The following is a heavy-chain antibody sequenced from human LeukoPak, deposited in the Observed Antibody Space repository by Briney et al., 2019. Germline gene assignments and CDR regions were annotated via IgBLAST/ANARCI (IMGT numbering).Heavy chain of an antibody. CDR1: GYTLTTYG. V-gene: IGHV1-18*01. Sequence: GASVKVSCKSSGYTLTTYGITGVRQAPGQGLEWVEWININNGITRYAQNFQGRVTLTTGTPASTAYMEVLSLTSDDTAVYSCARGGKGGSDYWGQGTLVIVSS. J-gene: IGHJ4*02. CDR3: ARGGKGGSDY. D-gene: IGHD4-23*01. CDR2: ININNGIT.